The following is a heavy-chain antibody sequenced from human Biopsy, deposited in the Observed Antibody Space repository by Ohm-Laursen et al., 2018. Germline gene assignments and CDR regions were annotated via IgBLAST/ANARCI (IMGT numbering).Heavy chain of an antibody. D-gene: IGHD3-3*01. Sequence: SQTLSLTCTVSGASFSGDYWSWIRQSPGGGLEWIGSISEGGSTYYNPSLRGRVTISVDASKNQFSLKLSSVTAADTAVFFCARLYRLDDYWNDDPPDAFDVWAQGTMVTVSS. V-gene: IGHV4-59*01. CDR1: GASFSGDY. J-gene: IGHJ3*01. CDR3: ARLYRLDDYWNDDPPDAFDV. CDR2: ISEGGST.